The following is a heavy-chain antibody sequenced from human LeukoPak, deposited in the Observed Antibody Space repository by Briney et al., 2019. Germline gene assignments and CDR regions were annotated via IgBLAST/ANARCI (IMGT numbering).Heavy chain of an antibody. CDR1: GGSISSSSYY. CDR2: IYYSGST. Sequence: SETLSLTCTVSGGSISSSSYYWGWIRQPPGKGLEWIGSIYYSGSTYYNPSLKSRVTISVDTSKNQFSLKLSSVTAADTAVYYCARGHSGSYYYYYMDVWGKGTTVTVSS. V-gene: IGHV4-39*07. J-gene: IGHJ6*03. CDR3: ARGHSGSYYYYYMDV. D-gene: IGHD1-26*01.